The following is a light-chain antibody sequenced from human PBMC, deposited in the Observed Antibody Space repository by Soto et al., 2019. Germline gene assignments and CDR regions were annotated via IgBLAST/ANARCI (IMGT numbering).Light chain of an antibody. CDR1: QSVSKS. V-gene: IGKV3-11*01. J-gene: IGKJ3*01. CDR2: TTS. Sequence: EIVLTQSPATLSLSPGERATLSCRASQSVSKSLAWYQQKPGQAPRLLIYTTSNRATGIPARFSGSGSRTDFTLTISSLEPEDFEVYYCQQGNNWPIFTFGPGTKVDIK. CDR3: QQGNNWPIFT.